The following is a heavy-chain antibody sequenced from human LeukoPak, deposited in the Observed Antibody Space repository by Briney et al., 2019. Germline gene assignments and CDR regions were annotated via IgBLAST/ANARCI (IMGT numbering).Heavy chain of an antibody. Sequence: GGSLRLSCAASGFSFSNYAMSWVRQAPGKGLEWVSAISGTGDTTYYADSVKGRFTISRDNSKNTLYLQMNSLRAEDTAVYYCAKLATVTTAGWFDPWGQGTLVTVSS. CDR1: GFSFSNYA. V-gene: IGHV3-23*01. CDR3: AKLATVTTAGWFDP. CDR2: ISGTGDTT. J-gene: IGHJ5*02. D-gene: IGHD4-17*01.